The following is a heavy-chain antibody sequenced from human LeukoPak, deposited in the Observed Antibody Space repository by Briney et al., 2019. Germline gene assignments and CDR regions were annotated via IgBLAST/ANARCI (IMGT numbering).Heavy chain of an antibody. Sequence: GGSLRLSCAASGFSFSAHAMYWVRQAPGKGPEWVALIRYDGINKYYGDSVKGRFTFSRDNSKNMLYLQMNSLRAEDTAVYYCVETGSGWYGDYWGQGARVTVSS. D-gene: IGHD6-13*01. J-gene: IGHJ4*02. CDR2: IRYDGINK. CDR1: GFSFSAHA. CDR3: VETGSGWYGDY. V-gene: IGHV3-30*02.